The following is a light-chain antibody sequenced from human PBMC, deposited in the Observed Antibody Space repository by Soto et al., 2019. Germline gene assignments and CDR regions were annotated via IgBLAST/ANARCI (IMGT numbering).Light chain of an antibody. Sequence: EIVLTQSPGTLSLSPGERATLSCRASQSVSSSYLAWYQQKPGQAPRLLIYGASSRATGIPDRFSGSGSGTDFTLTISRLEPEDFAVYYCQQYGSSPNTFGQGTSWRSN. CDR2: GAS. CDR1: QSVSSSY. J-gene: IGKJ2*01. V-gene: IGKV3-20*01. CDR3: QQYGSSPNT.